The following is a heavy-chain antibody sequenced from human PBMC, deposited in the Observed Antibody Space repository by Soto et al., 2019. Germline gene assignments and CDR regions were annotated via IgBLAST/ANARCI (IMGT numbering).Heavy chain of an antibody. CDR2: ISYDGSNK. J-gene: IGHJ6*02. D-gene: IGHD2-15*01. V-gene: IGHV3-30-3*01. CDR1: GFTFSSYA. Sequence: QVQLVESGGGVVQPGRSLRLSCAASGFTFSSYAMHWVRQAPGKGLEWVAVISYDGSNKYYADSVKGRFTISRDNSKNTLYLQMNSLRAEDTAVYYCARDRITDNYGMDVWGQGTTVTVCS. CDR3: ARDRITDNYGMDV.